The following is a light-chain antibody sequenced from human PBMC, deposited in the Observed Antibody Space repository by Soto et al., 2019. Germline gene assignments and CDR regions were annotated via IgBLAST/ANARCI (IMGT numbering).Light chain of an antibody. CDR3: MQSIHWPYT. CDR1: YSLVSSDGNTY. J-gene: IGKJ2*01. Sequence: DVVMTQSPLSLPVTLGQPASISCRSSYSLVSSDGNTYLNWFHQRPGQSPRRLIYKISERDSGVPDRFSGSGSGTDFTLQISRVEAEDVGIYYCMQSIHWPYTFGQGTKLEIK. V-gene: IGKV2-30*01. CDR2: KIS.